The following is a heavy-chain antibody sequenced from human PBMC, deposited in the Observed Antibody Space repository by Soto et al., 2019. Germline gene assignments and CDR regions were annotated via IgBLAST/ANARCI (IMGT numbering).Heavy chain of an antibody. J-gene: IGHJ6*04. CDR2: ISGSGGST. CDR1: GFTFSSYA. Sequence: EVQLLESGGGLVQPGGSLRLSCAASGFTFSSYAMSWVRQAPGKGLEWVSAISGSGGSTYYEDSVKGRFTISRDNSKNTLYLQMNSLRAEDTAVYYCAKATERITISFADVWGKGTTVTVSS. CDR3: AKATERITISFADV. D-gene: IGHD3-3*01. V-gene: IGHV3-23*01.